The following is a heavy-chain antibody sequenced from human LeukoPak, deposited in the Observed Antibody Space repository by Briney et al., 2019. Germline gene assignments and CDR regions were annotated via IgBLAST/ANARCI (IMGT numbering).Heavy chain of an antibody. CDR2: ISGYNGDT. CDR3: ARNWGAGHPINFDY. J-gene: IGHJ4*02. CDR1: GYPFSSCG. D-gene: IGHD3-16*01. V-gene: IGHV1-18*01. Sequence: ASVKVSCKTFGYPFSSCGINWVRQAPGQGLEWMGWISGYNGDTNYAQKFQGRVTMTTDASTNTAYMDLRRLRSDDTAVYYCARNWGAGHPINFDYWGQGTLVTVSS.